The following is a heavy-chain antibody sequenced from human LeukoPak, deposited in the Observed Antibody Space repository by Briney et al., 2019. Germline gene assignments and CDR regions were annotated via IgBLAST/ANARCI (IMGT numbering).Heavy chain of an antibody. D-gene: IGHD3-10*01. CDR3: SRGMVRDTLMYWFDP. J-gene: IGHJ5*02. CDR1: GASINGYY. V-gene: IGHV4-4*07. CDR2: IYGSGST. Sequence: PSETLSLTCTISGASINGYYWSWIRQPAGKGLEWIGRIYGSGSTNYNPSLESRVTVSSDTSKNHFSLQLRSVTAADTAVYYCSRGMVRDTLMYWFDPWGPGILVTVSS.